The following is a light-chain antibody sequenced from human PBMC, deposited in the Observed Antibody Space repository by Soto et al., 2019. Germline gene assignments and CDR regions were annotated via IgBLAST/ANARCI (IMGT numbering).Light chain of an antibody. J-gene: IGLJ2*01. CDR1: SSDVGAYTY. V-gene: IGLV2-14*01. CDR2: EVS. CDR3: SSYTTSNTLV. Sequence: QSALTQPASVSGSPGQSITISCTGTSSDVGAYTYVSWYQQHPGKAPKLMIFEVSDRPSGVSNRFSGSKSGNTASLTISGLQAEDEADYYCSSYTTSNTLVFGGGTSSPS.